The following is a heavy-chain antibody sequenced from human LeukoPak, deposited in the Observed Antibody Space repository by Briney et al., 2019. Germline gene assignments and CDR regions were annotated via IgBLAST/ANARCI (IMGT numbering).Heavy chain of an antibody. Sequence: ASVKVSCKASGYTFIGYYVHWVRQAPGQGLERMGWVNPNSGGTDYAQKFQGRITMTRETSISTACMELNSLRSDDTAVYYCARGDMVRGLYYMDVWGRGTTVTVSS. D-gene: IGHD3-10*01. CDR2: VNPNSGGT. CDR3: ARGDMVRGLYYMDV. V-gene: IGHV1-2*02. J-gene: IGHJ6*03. CDR1: GYTFIGYY.